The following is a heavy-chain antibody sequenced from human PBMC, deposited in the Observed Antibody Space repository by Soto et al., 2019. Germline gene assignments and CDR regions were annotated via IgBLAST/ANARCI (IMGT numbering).Heavy chain of an antibody. Sequence: GGSLRLSCAASGFTFASYAMTWVRQAPGKGLESVAGLYGNSGGIQYSDSVKGRFTISRDNSKNIVYLQMNSLRVEDTAVYFCAKDAVPGDGVWLMDHWGQGALVTVSS. CDR3: AKDAVPGDGVWLMDH. CDR1: GFTFASYA. J-gene: IGHJ4*02. CDR2: LYGNSGGI. D-gene: IGHD4-17*01. V-gene: IGHV3-23*01.